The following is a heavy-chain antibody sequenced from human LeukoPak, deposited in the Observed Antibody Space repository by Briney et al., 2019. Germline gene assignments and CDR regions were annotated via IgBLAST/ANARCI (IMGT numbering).Heavy chain of an antibody. J-gene: IGHJ6*02. CDR3: ARDGSGYDPYYYYGMDV. CDR1: AFTFSEYS. V-gene: IGHV3-66*01. D-gene: IGHD5-12*01. CDR2: IYSGGST. Sequence: GGSLRLSCVGSAFTFSEYSMSWIRQAPGKGLEWVSVIYSGGSTYYADSVKGRFTISRDNSKNTLYLQMNSLRAEDTAVYYCARDGSGYDPYYYYGMDVWGQGTTVTVSS.